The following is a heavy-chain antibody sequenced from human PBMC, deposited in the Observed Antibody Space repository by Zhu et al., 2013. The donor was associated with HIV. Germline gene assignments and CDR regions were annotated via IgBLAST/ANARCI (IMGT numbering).Heavy chain of an antibody. J-gene: IGHJ4*02. V-gene: IGHV1-58*01. Sequence: QLVQSGSEVKKPGASVKVSCKASGVSFTSSAVQWVRLARGQRLEWIGWIIVGSGDTKYAQKFQERVTFTRDMSTRTVYLELRSLRPEDTAVYYCAADAGDFWSGYPLDHWGQGSLVAVSS. CDR2: IIVGSGDT. CDR1: GVSFTSSA. CDR3: AADAGDFWSGYPLDH. D-gene: IGHD3-3*01.